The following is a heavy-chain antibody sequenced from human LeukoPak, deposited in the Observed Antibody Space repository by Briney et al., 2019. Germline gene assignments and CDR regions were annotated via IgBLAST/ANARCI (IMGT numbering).Heavy chain of an antibody. Sequence: GGSLRLSCAASGFTFSNYAVNWVRQAPGKGLEWVAVISYDGDNKYYADSVKGRFSISRDNSKNTLYLQMNSLRVEDTAVYYCARDLSPWETRNPDAFDIWGQGTMVTVSS. CDR1: GFTFSNYA. CDR3: ARDLSPWETRNPDAFDI. V-gene: IGHV3-30*14. J-gene: IGHJ3*02. CDR2: ISYDGDNK. D-gene: IGHD1-14*01.